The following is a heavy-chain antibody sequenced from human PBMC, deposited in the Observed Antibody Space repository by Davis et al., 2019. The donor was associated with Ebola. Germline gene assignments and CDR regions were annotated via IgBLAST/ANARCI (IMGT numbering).Heavy chain of an antibody. CDR3: ARDRATRPGFGHYYYYGMDV. CDR2: IYSGGST. Sequence: GGSLRLSCAASGFTVSSNYMSWVRQAPGKGLEWVSVIYSGGSTYYADSVKGRFTISRDNSKNTLYLQINSLRAEDTAVYYCARDRATRPGFGHYYYYGMDVWGQGTTVTVSS. D-gene: IGHD6-6*01. CDR1: GFTVSSNY. V-gene: IGHV3-66*01. J-gene: IGHJ6*02.